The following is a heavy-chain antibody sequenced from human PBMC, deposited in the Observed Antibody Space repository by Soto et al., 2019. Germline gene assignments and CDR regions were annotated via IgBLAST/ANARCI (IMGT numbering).Heavy chain of an antibody. CDR2: IHYSGST. J-gene: IGHJ6*02. CDR3: ARARYQLLHPYYYGMDV. V-gene: IGHV4-59*01. D-gene: IGHD2-2*01. CDR1: GGSLSSYY. Sequence: SETLSLTCTVSGGSLSSYYWSWIRQSPGKGLEWIGYIHYSGSTKSNPSLKSRVTISVDTSRNQVSLKLSSVTAADSAVYFCARARYQLLHPYYYGMDVWGQGTTVTVS.